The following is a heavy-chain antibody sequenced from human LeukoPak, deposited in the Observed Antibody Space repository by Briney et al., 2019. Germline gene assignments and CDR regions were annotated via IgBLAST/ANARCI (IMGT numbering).Heavy chain of an antibody. D-gene: IGHD2-8*01. CDR2: IQYDGSNE. V-gene: IGHV3-30*02. J-gene: IGHJ6*03. Sequence: GGSLRLSCAESRFTFSSYGMHGVRQAPGKGLEWVAYIQYDGSNEQYADSVKGRFSISRDSSKNILYLQMNSLRAEDTAVYYCAKDRCSNGVGCYYYYMDVWGKGTTVTISS. CDR3: AKDRCSNGVGCYYYYMDV. CDR1: RFTFSSYG.